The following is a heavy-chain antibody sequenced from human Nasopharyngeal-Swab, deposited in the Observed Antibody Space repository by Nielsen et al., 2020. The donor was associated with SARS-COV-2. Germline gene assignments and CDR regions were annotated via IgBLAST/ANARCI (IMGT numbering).Heavy chain of an antibody. CDR2: INPNGGAT. CDR3: ARAEQSRTNFDY. D-gene: IGHD1/OR15-1a*01. V-gene: IGHV1-2*06. CDR1: GYIFTGYY. J-gene: IGHJ4*02. Sequence: ASVKVSCKASGYIFTGYYMHWVRQAPGQGLEWMGRINPNGGATNYAQKFQDRVTMTRDTSINTAYMELSSLRSDDTAVYYCARAEQSRTNFDYWGQGGLVTVSS.